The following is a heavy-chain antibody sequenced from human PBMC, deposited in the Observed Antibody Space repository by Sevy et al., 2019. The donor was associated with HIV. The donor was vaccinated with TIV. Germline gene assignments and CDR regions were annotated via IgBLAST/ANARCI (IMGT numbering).Heavy chain of an antibody. V-gene: IGHV3-23*01. CDR3: GKVSIFGVGGFYDY. J-gene: IGHJ4*02. CDR2: ISGSGTST. Sequence: GGSLRISCAASGFSFSTYAMTWVRQAPGKGLEWVSGISGSGTSTYYTDSVKGRFTISRDNSKNTVYLQMNNLRAEDTDVYYCGKVSIFGVGGFYDYWGQGTLVTVSS. D-gene: IGHD3-3*01. CDR1: GFSFSTYA.